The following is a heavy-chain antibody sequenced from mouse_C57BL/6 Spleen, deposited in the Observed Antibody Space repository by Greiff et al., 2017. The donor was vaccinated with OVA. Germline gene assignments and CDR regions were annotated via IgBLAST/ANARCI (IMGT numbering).Heavy chain of an antibody. V-gene: IGHV1-64*01. D-gene: IGHD2-4*01. Sequence: QVQLQQPGAELVKPGASVKLSCKASGYTFTSYWMHWVKQRPGQGLEWIGMIHPNSGSTNYTEKFKSKAPLTVDKSSSTAYMQLRSLTSEDSEVYYCARTGDDYDNGDPWFAYWGQGTLVTVSA. CDR1: GYTFTSYW. CDR3: ARTGDDYDNGDPWFAY. J-gene: IGHJ3*01. CDR2: IHPNSGST.